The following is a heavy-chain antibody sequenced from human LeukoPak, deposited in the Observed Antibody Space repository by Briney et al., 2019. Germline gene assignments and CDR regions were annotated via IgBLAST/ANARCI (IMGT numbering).Heavy chain of an antibody. CDR3: ASGGERGFSYGFET. V-gene: IGHV4-59*02. CDR2: IYYSGGS. Sequence: PSDTVSLTCTVSGDSVRSYYWRWIRQSTGKGLEGIGYIYYSGGSKYSPSLKSRGSVSVDTSQNQVSLTLTSVTAADTAVYYCASGGERGFSYGFETWGEGTLVTVSS. CDR1: GDSVRSYY. D-gene: IGHD5-18*01. J-gene: IGHJ4*02.